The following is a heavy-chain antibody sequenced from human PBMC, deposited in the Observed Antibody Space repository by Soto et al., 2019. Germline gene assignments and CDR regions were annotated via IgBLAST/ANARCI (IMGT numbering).Heavy chain of an antibody. CDR1: GFSFSNYA. Sequence: EVQLLESGGDLVQPGGSLRLSCVASGFSFSNYAMSWVRQVPGKGLEWVSVISGRDDSTYYADSVKGRFTISRDNSKNTLYLQMNSLRAEDTAIYYCAGDRERDAWYEDYWGQGTLVTVSS. V-gene: IGHV3-23*01. CDR2: ISGRDDST. J-gene: IGHJ4*02. D-gene: IGHD6-13*01. CDR3: AGDRERDAWYEDY.